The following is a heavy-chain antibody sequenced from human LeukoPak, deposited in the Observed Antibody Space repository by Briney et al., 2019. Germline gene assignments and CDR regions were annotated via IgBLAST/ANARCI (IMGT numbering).Heavy chain of an antibody. J-gene: IGHJ4*02. CDR3: ARQTTLVDYSSGLGFNY. CDR1: GGSISSYY. V-gene: IGHV4-59*01. Sequence: SETLSLTCTVSGGSISSYYWSWIRQPPGKGLEWIGYIYYSGSTNYNPSLKSRVTISVDTSKNQFSLKLSSVTAADTAVYYCARQTTLVDYSSGLGFNYWGQGALVTVSS. D-gene: IGHD6-19*01. CDR2: IYYSGST.